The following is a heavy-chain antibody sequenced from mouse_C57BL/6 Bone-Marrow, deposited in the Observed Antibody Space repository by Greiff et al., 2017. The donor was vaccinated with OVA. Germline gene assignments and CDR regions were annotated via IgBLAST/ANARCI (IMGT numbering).Heavy chain of an antibody. D-gene: IGHD2-5*01. J-gene: IGHJ1*03. V-gene: IGHV1-54*01. CDR3: ARLNYSNWYFDV. CDR2: INPGSGGT. CDR1: GYTFTNYL. Sequence: VQLQQSGAELARPGASVKLSCKASGYTFTNYLIEWVKQRPGQGLEWIGVINPGSGGTNYNEKFKGKATLTADKSSSTAYMQLSSLTSEDSAVYFCARLNYSNWYFDVWGTGTTVTVSS.